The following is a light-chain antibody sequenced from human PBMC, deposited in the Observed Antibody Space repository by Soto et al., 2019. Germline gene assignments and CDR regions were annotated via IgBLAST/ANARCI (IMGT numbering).Light chain of an antibody. CDR2: LGY. J-gene: IGKJ4*01. V-gene: IGKV2-28*01. Sequence: DIVITHSPLSLPVTPVDPVSSPSGPRQSLLHSNGYNYLDWYLQKPGQSPQLLIYLGYNRSSGVPDRFSGSGSGTDFTLKIGRVEAEDVGVYYCMQALQPPLTFGGGTKVDNK. CDR1: QSLLHSNGYNY. CDR3: MQALQPPLT.